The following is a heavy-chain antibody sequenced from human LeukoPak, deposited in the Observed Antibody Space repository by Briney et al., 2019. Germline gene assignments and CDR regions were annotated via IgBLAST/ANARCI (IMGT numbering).Heavy chain of an antibody. CDR2: TNDSGGST. CDR3: AKMSSSWTYYYGMDV. D-gene: IGHD6-13*01. V-gene: IGHV3-23*01. Sequence: GGSLRLSYAASGFTFSSYAMIWVRQAPGKGLEWVSGTNDSGGSTYYADSVKGRFTISRDNSKNTLYLQMNSLRAEDTAVYYCAKMSSSWTYYYGMDVWGQGTTVTVSS. CDR1: GFTFSSYA. J-gene: IGHJ6*02.